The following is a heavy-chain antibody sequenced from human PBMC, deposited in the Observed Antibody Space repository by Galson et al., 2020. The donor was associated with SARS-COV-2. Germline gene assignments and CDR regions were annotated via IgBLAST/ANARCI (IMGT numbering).Heavy chain of an antibody. CDR3: ARGGDSGSYYDVSKFDY. Sequence: SEPLSLTCTVSGGSISSGDYYWSWIRQPPGKGLEWIGYIYYSGSTYYNPSLKSRVTISVDTSKNQFSLKLSSVTAADTAVYYCARGGDSGSYYDVSKFDYWGQGTLVTVSS. CDR1: GGSISSGDYY. J-gene: IGHJ4*02. CDR2: IYYSGST. V-gene: IGHV4-30-4*01. D-gene: IGHD3-10*01.